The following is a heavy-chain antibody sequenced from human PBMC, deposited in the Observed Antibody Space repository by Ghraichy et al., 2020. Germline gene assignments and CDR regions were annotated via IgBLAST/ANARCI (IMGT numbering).Heavy chain of an antibody. V-gene: IGHV1-69*13. CDR2: IIPIFGTA. Sequence: SVKVSCKASGGTFSSYAISWVRQAPGQGLEWMGGIIPIFGTANYAQKFQGRVTITADESTSTAYMELSSLRSEDTAVYYCAGGWRWRIGSLDYWGQGTLVTVSS. J-gene: IGHJ4*02. CDR3: AGGWRWRIGSLDY. D-gene: IGHD1-26*01. CDR1: GGTFSSYA.